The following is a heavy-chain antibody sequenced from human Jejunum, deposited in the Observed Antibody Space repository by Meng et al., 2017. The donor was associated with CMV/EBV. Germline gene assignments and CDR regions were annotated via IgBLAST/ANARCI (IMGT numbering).Heavy chain of an antibody. D-gene: IGHD3-22*01. J-gene: IGHJ4*02. Sequence: GSISSNNWWNWVRQSPGKGLEWIGEIYHSGSTNYNPSLKSRVTISVDKSMNQFSLRPSSVTAADTAVYYCARRDYYDSSGYPSLGYWGQGILVTVSS. CDR2: IYHSGST. CDR1: GSISSNNW. V-gene: IGHV4-4*02. CDR3: ARRDYYDSSGYPSLGY.